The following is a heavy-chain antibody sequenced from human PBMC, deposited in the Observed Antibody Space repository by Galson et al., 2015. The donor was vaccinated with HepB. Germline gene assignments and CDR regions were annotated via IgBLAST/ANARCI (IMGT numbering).Heavy chain of an antibody. CDR2: TYYRSKWYN. J-gene: IGHJ6*03. CDR3: ARRGVAGPMGV. V-gene: IGHV6-1*01. D-gene: IGHD6-19*01. Sequence: CAISGDSVSSNSAAWNRIRQSPSRGLEWLGRTYYRSKWYNDYAVSVKSRITINPDTSKSQFSLQLNSVTPEDTAVYYCARRGVAGPMGVWGKGTTVTVSS. CDR1: GDSVSSNSAA.